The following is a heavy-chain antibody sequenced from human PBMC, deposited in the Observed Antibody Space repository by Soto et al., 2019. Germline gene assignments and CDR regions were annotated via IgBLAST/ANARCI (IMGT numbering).Heavy chain of an antibody. CDR1: GFTFSSYA. Sequence: GGSLRLSCAASGFTFSSYAMHWVRQAPGKGLEWVAVISYDGSNKYYADSVKGRFTISRDNSKNTLYLQMNSLRAEDTAVYYCARNKRGIAGAAGSYYYGMDVWGQGTTVTVSS. CDR2: ISYDGSNK. V-gene: IGHV3-30-3*01. D-gene: IGHD6-13*01. CDR3: ARNKRGIAGAAGSYYYGMDV. J-gene: IGHJ6*02.